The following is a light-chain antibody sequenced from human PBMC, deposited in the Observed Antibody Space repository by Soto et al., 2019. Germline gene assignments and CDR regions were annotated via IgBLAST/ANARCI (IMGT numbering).Light chain of an antibody. J-gene: IGLJ3*02. Sequence: QSALTQPPSASGSPGQSVTISCTGTSSDVGAYNYVSWYQQYPGKAPKLMIYEVTKRPSGVPDRFSGSKSGNTASLTVSGLQAEDEDEYYCTSYVGNNIWVFGGGTKLTVL. CDR2: EVT. CDR1: SSDVGAYNY. CDR3: TSYVGNNIWV. V-gene: IGLV2-8*01.